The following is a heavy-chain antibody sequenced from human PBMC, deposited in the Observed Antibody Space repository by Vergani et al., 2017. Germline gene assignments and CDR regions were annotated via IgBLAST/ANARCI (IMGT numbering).Heavy chain of an antibody. CDR2: IKEDGTEK. CDR3: ARGQDIVVVPAAIGVENWYFDL. Sequence: EVQLVESGGDFVQPGGSLTLSCAASGFNVGHYWMSWVRQAPGKGLEWVANIKEDGTEKYYLDSVKGRFTISRDNSKNTLYLQMNSLRAEDTAVYYCARGQDIVVVPAAIGVENWYFDLWGRGTLVTVSS. CDR1: GFNVGHYW. D-gene: IGHD2-2*01. J-gene: IGHJ2*01. V-gene: IGHV3-7*01.